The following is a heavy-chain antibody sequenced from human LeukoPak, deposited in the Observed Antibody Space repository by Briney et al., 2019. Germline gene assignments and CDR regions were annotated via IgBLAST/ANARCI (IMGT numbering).Heavy chain of an antibody. D-gene: IGHD1-26*01. CDR2: ISGSGGST. J-gene: IGHJ3*02. V-gene: IGHV3-23*01. CDR3: AKDLSGSYYVDAFDI. CDR1: GFTFSSYA. Sequence: GGSLRLSCAASGFTFSSYAMSWVRQASGKGLEWVSAISGSGGSTYYADSVKGRFTISRDNSKNTLYLQMNSLRAEDTAVYYCAKDLSGSYYVDAFDIWGQGTMVTVSS.